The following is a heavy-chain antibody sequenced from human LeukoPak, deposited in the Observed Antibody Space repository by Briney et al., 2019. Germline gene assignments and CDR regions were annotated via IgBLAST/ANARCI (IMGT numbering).Heavy chain of an antibody. V-gene: IGHV4-39*02. CDR2: LHFSGPP. Sequence: PSETLSLTCTVSDDSLSTNNYFWSWVRQPPGGGLVWVGTLHFSGPPYSSASLHSRVSISVDTSKNQFALTLKSVNAKDTAVYYSTRGGDVYKLGNFWGQGTLVTVSS. D-gene: IGHD5-24*01. J-gene: IGHJ4*02. CDR3: TRGGDVYKLGNF. CDR1: DDSLSTNNYF.